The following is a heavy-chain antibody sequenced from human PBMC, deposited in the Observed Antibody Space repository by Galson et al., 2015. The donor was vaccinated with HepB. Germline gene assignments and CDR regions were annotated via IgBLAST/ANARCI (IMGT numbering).Heavy chain of an antibody. CDR1: GFTVSSNY. Sequence: SLRLSCAASGFTVSSNYMSWVRQAPGKGLEWVSVIYSGGSTYYADSVKGRFTISRDNSKNTLYLQMNSLRAEDTAVYYCAKGFWDYYGSGKRLSGYYYYYGMDVWGQGTTVTVSS. J-gene: IGHJ6*02. CDR2: IYSGGST. CDR3: AKGFWDYYGSGKRLSGYYYYYGMDV. D-gene: IGHD3-10*01. V-gene: IGHV3-66*01.